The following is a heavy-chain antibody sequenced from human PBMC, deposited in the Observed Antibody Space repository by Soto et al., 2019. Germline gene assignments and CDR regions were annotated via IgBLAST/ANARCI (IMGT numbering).Heavy chain of an antibody. Sequence: ASVKVSCKASGFTFTSSAMQWVRQARGQRLEWIGWIVVGSGNTNYAQKFQERVTITRDMSTSTAYMELSSLRSEDTAVYYCARNIVVVPAGPLDYGMDVWGQGTTVTVSS. D-gene: IGHD2-2*01. CDR1: GFTFTSSA. CDR2: IVVGSGNT. CDR3: ARNIVVVPAGPLDYGMDV. J-gene: IGHJ6*02. V-gene: IGHV1-58*02.